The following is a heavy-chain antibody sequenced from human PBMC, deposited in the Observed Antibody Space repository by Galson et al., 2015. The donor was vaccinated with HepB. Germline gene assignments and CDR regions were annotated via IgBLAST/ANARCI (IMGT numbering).Heavy chain of an antibody. CDR1: GYPFNIYY. CDR2: IKPDTGAT. CDR3: AREYDFWSGTQIKYFEP. V-gene: IGHV1-2*02. Sequence: SVKVSCKASGYPFNIYYIHWMRQVPRQGLEWLGWIKPDTGATKSLESFQGRVTMTRDMSITTVYMEISSLRSDDTAVYYCAREYDFWSGTQIKYFEPWGQGTLVTVSS. D-gene: IGHD3-3*01. J-gene: IGHJ5*02.